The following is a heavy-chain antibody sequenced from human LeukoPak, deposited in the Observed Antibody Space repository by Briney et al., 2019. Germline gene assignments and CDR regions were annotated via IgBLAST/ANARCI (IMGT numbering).Heavy chain of an antibody. D-gene: IGHD6-13*01. Sequence: GGSLRLSCAASGFTFSSYGMHWVRQAPGKGLEWVAFIRYDGSNKYYADSVKGRFTISRDNSKNTLYLQMNSLRAEDTAVYYCAKSQQQLTENFDYWGQGTLVTVSS. J-gene: IGHJ4*02. CDR1: GFTFSSYG. CDR2: IRYDGSNK. V-gene: IGHV3-30*02. CDR3: AKSQQQLTENFDY.